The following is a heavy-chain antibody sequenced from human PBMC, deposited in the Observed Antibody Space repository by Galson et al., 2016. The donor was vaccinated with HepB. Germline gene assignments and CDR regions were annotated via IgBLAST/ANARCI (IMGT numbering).Heavy chain of an antibody. V-gene: IGHV1-18*04. CDR2: ISANSGNT. CDR3: ARDMSSGWYWVYFDY. J-gene: IGHJ4*02. Sequence: SVKVSCKASGYRLPTYGISWVRQAPGQGLEWLGWISANSGNTIYAQKFQDRVTMTRDTSASTVYIDLRSLRSDDTAVYYCARDMSSGWYWVYFDYWGQGTLVTVSS. CDR1: GYRLPTYG. D-gene: IGHD6-19*01.